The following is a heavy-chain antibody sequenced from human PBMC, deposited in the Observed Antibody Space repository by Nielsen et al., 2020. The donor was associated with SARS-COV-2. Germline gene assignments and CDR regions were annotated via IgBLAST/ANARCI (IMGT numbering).Heavy chain of an antibody. J-gene: IGHJ4*02. V-gene: IGHV3-23*01. CDR3: AKDRGSGSYVY. CDR1: GFTFSSYA. Sequence: GESLKISCAASGFTFSSYAMSWVRQAPGKGLEWVSAISGSGGSTYYADSVKGRFTISRDNSKNTLYLQMNSLRAEDTAVYYCAKDRGSGSYVYWGQGTLVTVSS. CDR2: ISGSGGST. D-gene: IGHD1-26*01.